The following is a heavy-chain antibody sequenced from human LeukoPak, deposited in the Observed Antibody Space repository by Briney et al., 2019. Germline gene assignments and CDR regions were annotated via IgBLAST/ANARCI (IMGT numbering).Heavy chain of an antibody. Sequence: GSSVKVSCKASGGTFSSYAISWVRQAPGQGLEWMGRINPNSGGTNYAQKFQGRVTMTRDTSISTAYMELSRLRSDDTAVYYCASPTDSSGYYYLFDYWGQGTLVTVSS. CDR1: GGTFSSYA. CDR3: ASPTDSSGYYYLFDY. J-gene: IGHJ4*02. D-gene: IGHD3-22*01. V-gene: IGHV1-2*02. CDR2: INPNSGGT.